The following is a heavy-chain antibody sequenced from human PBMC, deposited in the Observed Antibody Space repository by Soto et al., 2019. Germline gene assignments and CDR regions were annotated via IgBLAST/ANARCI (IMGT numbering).Heavy chain of an antibody. CDR2: TSSDGGRT. J-gene: IGHJ4*02. D-gene: IGHD3-22*01. CDR3: VKDGDYYDSSGYYYEGYFDS. V-gene: IGHV3-64D*06. Sequence: GGSLRLSCSASGFTFSSYVMHWVRQAPGKGLEFVSATSSDGGRTYYADSVKGRFTVSRDNSKNTLYFQMSSLRTEDTAAYYFVKDGDYYDSSGYYYEGYFDSWGQGTLVTVSS. CDR1: GFTFSSYV.